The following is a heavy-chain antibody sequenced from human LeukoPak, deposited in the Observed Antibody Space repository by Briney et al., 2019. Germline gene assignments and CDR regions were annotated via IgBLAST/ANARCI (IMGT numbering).Heavy chain of an antibody. V-gene: IGHV3-21*01. CDR1: EFTFFTYW. D-gene: IGHD5-18*01. CDR3: ARGVGYSYGYPPFDY. Sequence: SGGSLRLSCAASEFTFFTYWMNWVRQAPGKGLEWVSSISSSSSYIYYADSVKGRFTISRDNAKNSLYLQMNSLRAEDTAVYYCARGVGYSYGYPPFDYWGQGTLVTVSS. J-gene: IGHJ4*02. CDR2: ISSSSSYI.